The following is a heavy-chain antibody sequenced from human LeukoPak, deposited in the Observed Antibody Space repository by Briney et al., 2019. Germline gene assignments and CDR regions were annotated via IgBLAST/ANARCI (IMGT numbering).Heavy chain of an antibody. V-gene: IGHV3-30*04. CDR1: GFAFSTYP. D-gene: IGHD7-27*01. CDR3: AKDGGLWVSAHWGDS. Sequence: PGRSLRLSCAASGFAFSTYPVHWVRQAPGKGLEWVAVISYDGSNKYYADSVKGRFTISRDNSKNTLYLQMNSLRAEDTAVYYCAKDGGLWVSAHWGDSWGRGTLVTVSS. J-gene: IGHJ4*02. CDR2: ISYDGSNK.